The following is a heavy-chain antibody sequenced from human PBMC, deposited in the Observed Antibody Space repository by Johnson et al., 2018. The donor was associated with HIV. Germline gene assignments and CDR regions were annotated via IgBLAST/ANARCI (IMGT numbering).Heavy chain of an antibody. D-gene: IGHD3-3*01. Sequence: VQLVESGGGLVQPGGSLRLSCAASGFTFSSYAMSWVRQAPGKGLEWVSAISGSGGSTYSADSVKGRFTISRDSAKNSLYLRMNSLRAEDTAMYYCAPYRAFGAAPTWAFEFWGQGTMVTVSS. CDR3: APYRAFGAAPTWAFEF. CDR1: GFTFSSYA. CDR2: ISGSGGST. J-gene: IGHJ3*01. V-gene: IGHV3-23*04.